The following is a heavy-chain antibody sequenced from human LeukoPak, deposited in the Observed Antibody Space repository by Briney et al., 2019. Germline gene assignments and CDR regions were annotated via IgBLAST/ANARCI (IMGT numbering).Heavy chain of an antibody. CDR2: INPSGGST. CDR3: ARGVSRTYYYDSSGRFDY. D-gene: IGHD3-22*01. Sequence: ASVKVSCKASGYTFTSYYMHWVRQAPGQGLEWMGVINPSGGSTSYAQKFQGRVTMTRDMSTSTVYMELSSLRSEDTAVYYCARGVSRTYYYDSSGRFDYWGQGTLVTVSS. J-gene: IGHJ4*02. CDR1: GYTFTSYY. V-gene: IGHV1-46*01.